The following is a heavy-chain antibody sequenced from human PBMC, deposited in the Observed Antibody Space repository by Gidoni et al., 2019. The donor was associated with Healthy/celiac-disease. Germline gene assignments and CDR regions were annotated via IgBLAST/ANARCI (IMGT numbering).Heavy chain of an antibody. CDR1: GFTCGNAW. Sequence: EVQLVESGGGLVKPGGSLRFSGPAAGFTCGNAWLGWVRQAPGKGLEWFGRIKSKADGGTTDYAAPVKGRFTISRDDSKNTLYLQMNSLKTEDTAVYYCTTAYYYDSSGYYYRRDYWGQGTLVTVSS. CDR3: TTAYYYDSSGYYYRRDY. CDR2: IKSKADGGTT. J-gene: IGHJ4*02. D-gene: IGHD3-22*01. V-gene: IGHV3-15*01.